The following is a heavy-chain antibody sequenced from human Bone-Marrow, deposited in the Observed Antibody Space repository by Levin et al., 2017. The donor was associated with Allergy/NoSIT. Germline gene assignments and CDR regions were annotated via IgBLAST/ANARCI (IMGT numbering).Heavy chain of an antibody. V-gene: IGHV3-15*01. CDR2: INTIADGGTA. J-gene: IGHJ4*02. CDR3: TTDAVVSRV. D-gene: IGHD2-15*01. CDR1: GGTRRKGR. Sequence: GGSLRLSCAASGGTRRKGRRRGGGKEKGKGLEWVGHINTIADGGTADAAAPVKGRFIISRDDSKNTLFLQMNNLKTEDTAVYYCTTDAVVSRVWGQGTLVIVSS.